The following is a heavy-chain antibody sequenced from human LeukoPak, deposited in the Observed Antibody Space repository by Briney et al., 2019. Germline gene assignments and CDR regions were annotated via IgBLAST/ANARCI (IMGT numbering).Heavy chain of an antibody. J-gene: IGHJ4*02. CDR2: IYYSGST. CDR1: GGSISSGDYY. CDR3: ARTGGTIDY. V-gene: IGHV4-30-4*01. Sequence: SETLSLTCTVSGGSISSGDYYWSWSRKPPGKGLEWIGYIYYSGSTYYSPSLKSRVTISVDTSKNQFSLKLNSVTAADTAVYYCARTGGTIDYWGQGTLVTVSS. D-gene: IGHD2-8*02.